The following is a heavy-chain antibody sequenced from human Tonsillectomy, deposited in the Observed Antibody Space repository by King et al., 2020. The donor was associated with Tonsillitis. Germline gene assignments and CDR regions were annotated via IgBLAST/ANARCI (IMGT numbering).Heavy chain of an antibody. D-gene: IGHD3-22*01. J-gene: IGHJ5*02. CDR2: IWYDGSDK. Sequence: VQLVESGGGVVQPGRSLRLSCAASGFSFSSYGMHWVRQAPGKGPEWVAIIWYDGSDKYYTDSVKGRFTISRDNSKNTLYLQMNSLRVEDTAVYHCARGHSSGNSNWLDPWGQGTLVTVSS. CDR1: GFSFSSYG. CDR3: ARGHSSGNSNWLDP. V-gene: IGHV3-33*08.